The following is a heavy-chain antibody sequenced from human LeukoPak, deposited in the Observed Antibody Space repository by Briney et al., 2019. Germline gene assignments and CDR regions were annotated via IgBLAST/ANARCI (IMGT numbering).Heavy chain of an antibody. Sequence: MPSETLSLTCAVYGGSFSGYYWSWLRQPPGKGLEWIGEINHSGSTNYNPSLKSRVTISVDTSKNQFSLKLSPVTAADTAVYYCARDDTALDYWGQGTLVTVSS. CDR3: ARDDTALDY. CDR2: INHSGST. D-gene: IGHD5-18*01. CDR1: GGSFSGYY. V-gene: IGHV4-34*01. J-gene: IGHJ4*02.